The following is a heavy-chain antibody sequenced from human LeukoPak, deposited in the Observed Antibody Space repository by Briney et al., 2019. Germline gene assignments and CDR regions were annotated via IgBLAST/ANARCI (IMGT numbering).Heavy chain of an antibody. D-gene: IGHD3-3*01. J-gene: IGHJ4*02. CDR1: GGSFSGYY. CDR2: INHSGST. Sequence: SETLSLTCAVYGGSFSGYYWSWIRQPPGKGLEWIGEINHSGSTNYNPSLKSRVTMSVDTSKNQFSLKLSSVTAADTAVYYCASRSSIWSGYQDTLYYFDSWGQGTLVTVSS. CDR3: ASRSSIWSGYQDTLYYFDS. V-gene: IGHV4-34*01.